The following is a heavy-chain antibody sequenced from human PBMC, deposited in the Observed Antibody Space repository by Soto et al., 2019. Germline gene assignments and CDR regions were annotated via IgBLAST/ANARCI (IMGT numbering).Heavy chain of an antibody. CDR3: AKVTKRAAAGRYEYYKYGMDV. CDR2: ISGSGGSS. CDR1: GFAFSTYA. J-gene: IGHJ6*02. Sequence: EVQLLESGGALEHPGGSLRLSCAASGFAFSTYAMTWVRQAPGKGLEWVSVISGSGGSSYYAASVKGRVTISRDNSKNTLYLQMNGLRAEDTALYYCAKVTKRAAAGRYEYYKYGMDVWGQGTTVTVSS. D-gene: IGHD6-13*01. V-gene: IGHV3-23*01.